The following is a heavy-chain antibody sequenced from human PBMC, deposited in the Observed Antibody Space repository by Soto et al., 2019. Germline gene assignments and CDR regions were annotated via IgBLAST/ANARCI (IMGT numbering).Heavy chain of an antibody. V-gene: IGHV3-66*01. CDR2: IQSGGNT. D-gene: IGHD2-15*01. CDR3: ARDYVRCYGGRCYGIHLDF. J-gene: IGHJ6*04. CDR1: GFTVSSKY. Sequence: EVQLVESGGGLVQPGGSLRLSCAASGFTVSSKYMTWVRQAPGKGLEWVSLIQSGGNTNYADSVKSRCTISRNSSENTLRLRMDGMGVEYTAGYYCARDYVRCYGGRCYGIHLDFWGKGTPVTVSS.